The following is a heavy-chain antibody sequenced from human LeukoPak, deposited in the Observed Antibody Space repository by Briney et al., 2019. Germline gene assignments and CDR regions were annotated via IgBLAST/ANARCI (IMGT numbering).Heavy chain of an antibody. CDR2: ISSSSSTI. J-gene: IGHJ6*02. D-gene: IGHD5-12*01. V-gene: IGHV3-48*04. CDR3: ARDRVDIVATIPDV. Sequence: GGSLRLSCAASGFTFSSYSMNWVRQAPGKGLEWVSYISSSSSTIYYADSVKGRFTISRDNAKNSLYLQMNSLRAEDTAVYYCARDRVDIVATIPDVWGQGTTVTVSS. CDR1: GFTFSSYS.